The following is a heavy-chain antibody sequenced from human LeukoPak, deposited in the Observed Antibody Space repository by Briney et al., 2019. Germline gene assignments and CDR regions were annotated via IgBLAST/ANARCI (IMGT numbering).Heavy chain of an antibody. CDR2: VGGRGSGT. V-gene: IGHV3-23*01. CDR3: AKHRGEVPHGGNFEY. D-gene: IGHD3-16*01. Sequence: GRSLRLSCAASGFTFSTYAMSCVRHAPGKGLESLSSVGGRGSGTQQTGSVRGRFIISRDNSRNTVNLHMSGLRAEDTAVYYCAKHRGEVPHGGNFEYWGQGTLVAVSS. CDR1: GFTFSTYA. J-gene: IGHJ4*02.